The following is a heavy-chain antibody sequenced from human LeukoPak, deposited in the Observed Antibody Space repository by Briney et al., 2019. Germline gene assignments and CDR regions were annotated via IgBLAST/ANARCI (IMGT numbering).Heavy chain of an antibody. J-gene: IGHJ2*01. CDR1: GFTFDDYA. V-gene: IGHV3-9*01. CDR3: AKANWKDVSGYFDL. Sequence: GRSLRLSCAASGFTFDDYAMHWVRQAPGKGLEWVSGISWNSGSIGYVDSVKGRFTISRDNAKNSLYLQMNSLRAEDTALYYCAKANWKDVSGYFDLWGRGTLVTVSS. CDR2: ISWNSGSI. D-gene: IGHD1-1*01.